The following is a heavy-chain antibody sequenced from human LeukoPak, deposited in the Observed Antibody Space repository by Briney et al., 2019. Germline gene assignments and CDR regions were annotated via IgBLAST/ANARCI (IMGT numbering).Heavy chain of an antibody. D-gene: IGHD3-9*01. Sequence: GSLRLSCAASGFTFSSYSMNWVRQAPGKGLEWVSSISSSSSYIYYADSVKGRFTISRDNSKNTLYLQMNSLRAEDTAVYYCAKGPIFRFDYWGQGTLVTVSS. CDR1: GFTFSSYS. CDR3: AKGPIFRFDY. J-gene: IGHJ4*02. V-gene: IGHV3-21*04. CDR2: ISSSSSYI.